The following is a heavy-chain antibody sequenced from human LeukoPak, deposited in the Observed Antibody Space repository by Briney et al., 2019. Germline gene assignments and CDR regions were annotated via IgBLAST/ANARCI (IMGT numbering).Heavy chain of an antibody. CDR3: SRGLDSRKLGY. V-gene: IGHV4-31*03. J-gene: IGHJ4*02. CDR1: GASFSTGDQY. D-gene: IGHD3-22*01. CDR2: IHPSGML. Sequence: SETLSLTCTVSGASFSTGDQYWNWIRQSPGKGLEWIGSIHPSGMLYNNPSLESRVTISIDTSNDQFSLHLNSVTAADTAVYFCSRGLDSRKLGYWGQGTLDTVSS.